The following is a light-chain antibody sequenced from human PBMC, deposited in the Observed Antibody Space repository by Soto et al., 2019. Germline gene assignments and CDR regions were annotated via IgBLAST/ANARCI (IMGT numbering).Light chain of an antibody. J-gene: IGLJ3*02. Sequence: QPVLTQPPSASASLGASVKLTCTLSSGHNCYAIAGHQQQPEKGPRYLMKLNSDGSHSRGDGLPDRFSGSSSGAERYLTIASLQSEDEADYYCQTWSTDIRVFGGGTKLTVL. V-gene: IGLV4-69*01. CDR2: LNSDGSH. CDR3: QTWSTDIRV. CDR1: SGHNCYA.